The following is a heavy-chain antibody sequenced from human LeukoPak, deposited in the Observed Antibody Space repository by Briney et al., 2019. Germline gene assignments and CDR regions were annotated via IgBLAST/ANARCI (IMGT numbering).Heavy chain of an antibody. J-gene: IGHJ6*03. Sequence: ASVKDSCKASGYTFTSYDINWVRQATGQGLEWMGWMNPNSGNTGYAQKFQGRVTMTRNTSISTAYMELSSLRSEDTAVYYCARVRSTSNLYYYYYYMDVWGKGTTVTVSS. CDR3: ARVRSTSNLYYYYYYMDV. CDR1: GYTFTSYD. V-gene: IGHV1-8*01. D-gene: IGHD2-2*01. CDR2: MNPNSGNT.